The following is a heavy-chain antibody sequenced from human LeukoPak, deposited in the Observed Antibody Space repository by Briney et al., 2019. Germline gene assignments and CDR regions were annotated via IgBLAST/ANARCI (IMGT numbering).Heavy chain of an antibody. D-gene: IGHD3-3*01. Sequence: GGSLRLSCAASGFIFSNYAMSWFRQAPGKGLQWVSAFSRSGGSTYYADSVKGRFTISRDNSRNTLYLQMNSLRAEDMVVYYCARSGISCFGLGGQGTLVTVSS. CDR1: GFIFSNYA. V-gene: IGHV3-23*01. CDR3: ARSGISCFGL. CDR2: FSRSGGST. J-gene: IGHJ4*02.